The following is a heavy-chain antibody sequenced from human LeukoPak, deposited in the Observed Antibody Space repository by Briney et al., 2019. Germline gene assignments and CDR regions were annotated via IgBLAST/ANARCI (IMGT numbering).Heavy chain of an antibody. D-gene: IGHD3-22*01. CDR3: ARALTAVPRYYYDSSGFRGRNWFDP. J-gene: IGHJ5*02. CDR2: INHSGST. V-gene: IGHV4-34*01. Sequence: SETLSLTCAVYGASFSANCWSWIRQPPGKGLEWIGEINHSGSTNYNPSLKSRVTISVDTSKNQFSLKLSSVTAADTAVYYCARALTAVPRYYYDSSGFRGRNWFDPWGQGTLVTVCS. CDR1: GASFSANC.